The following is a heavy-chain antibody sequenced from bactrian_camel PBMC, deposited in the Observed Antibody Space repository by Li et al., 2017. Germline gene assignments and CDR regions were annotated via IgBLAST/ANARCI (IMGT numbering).Heavy chain of an antibody. J-gene: IGHJ4*01. CDR2: INSGGGWT. D-gene: IGHD3*01. CDR3: AAGLSSGVCPKVTNSAFNF. CDR1: GFTFSTYD. V-gene: IGHV3S40*01. Sequence: VQLEESGGGLVQPGGSLRLSCAASGFTFSTYDMSWVRQAPGKGLEWVSTINSGGGWTHYADSVKGRFTISQDNAKRTTYLQMNNLKPEDTAVYYCAAGLSSGVCPKVTNSAFNFWGQGTQVTVS.